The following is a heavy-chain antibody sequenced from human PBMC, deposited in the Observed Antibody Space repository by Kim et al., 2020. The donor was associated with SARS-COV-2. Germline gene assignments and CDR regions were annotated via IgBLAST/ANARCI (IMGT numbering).Heavy chain of an antibody. J-gene: IGHJ3*02. CDR3: AGHRGGRGSYYSADI. CDR2: IYYSGST. Sequence: SETLSLTCTVSGGSISSYYWSWIRQPPGKGLEWIGYIYYSGSTNYNPSLKSRVTISVDTSKNQFSLKLSSVTAADTAVYYCAGHRGGRGSYYSADIWGQGTMVTVSS. D-gene: IGHD1-26*01. CDR1: GGSISSYY. V-gene: IGHV4-59*08.